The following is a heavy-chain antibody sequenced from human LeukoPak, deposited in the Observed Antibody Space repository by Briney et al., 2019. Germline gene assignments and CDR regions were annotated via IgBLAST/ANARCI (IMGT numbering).Heavy chain of an antibody. CDR3: AKAIVGPFARVNFDY. Sequence: GGSLRLSCAASGFTFSSYEMNWVRQAPGKGLEGVSYISSSGSTIYYADSVKGRFTISRDNAKNSLYLQMNSLRAEDTALYYCAKAIVGPFARVNFDYWGQGTLVTVSS. D-gene: IGHD1-26*01. V-gene: IGHV3-48*03. CDR2: ISSSGSTI. CDR1: GFTFSSYE. J-gene: IGHJ4*02.